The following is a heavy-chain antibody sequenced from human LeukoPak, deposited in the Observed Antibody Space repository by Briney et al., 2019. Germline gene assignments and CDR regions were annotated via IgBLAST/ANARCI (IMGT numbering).Heavy chain of an antibody. V-gene: IGHV1-69*05. D-gene: IGHD2-2*01. CDR3: ASCSTSCYGYYYYYMDV. CDR2: IIPIFGTA. Sequence: SVKVSCKASGGTFSSYAISWVRQAPGQGLEWMGGIIPIFGTANYAQKFQGRVTITTDESTSTAYMKLSSLRSEDTAVYYCASCSTSCYGYYYYYMDVWGKGTTVTLSS. J-gene: IGHJ6*03. CDR1: GGTFSSYA.